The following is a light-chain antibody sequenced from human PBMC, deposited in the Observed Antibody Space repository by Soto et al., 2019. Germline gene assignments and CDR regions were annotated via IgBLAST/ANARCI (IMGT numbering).Light chain of an antibody. CDR1: QSVSSD. CDR2: GAS. CDR3: QQRSNWPRT. J-gene: IGKJ1*01. Sequence: EIVMTQSPATLSVSPGERATLSCRASQSVSSDLAWYHQKPGQAPRLLIYGASTRATGIPARFSGSGFGTDFTLTISSLEPEDAAVYYCQQRSNWPRTFGQGTKVDIK. V-gene: IGKV3-11*01.